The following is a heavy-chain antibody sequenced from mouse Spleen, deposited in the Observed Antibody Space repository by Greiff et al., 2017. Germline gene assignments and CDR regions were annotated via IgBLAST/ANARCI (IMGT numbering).Heavy chain of an antibody. D-gene: IGHD1-1*01. CDR2: IYWDDDK. J-gene: IGHJ3*01. CDR3: ARSYYGSSLFAY. Sequence: QVTLKVCGPGILQSSQTLSLTCSFSGFSLSTSGMGVSWIRQPSGKGLEWLAHIYWDDDKRYNPSLKSRLTISKDTSRNQVFLKITSVDTADTATYYCARSYYGSSLFAYWGQGTLVTVSA. V-gene: IGHV8-12*01. CDR1: GFSLSTSGMG.